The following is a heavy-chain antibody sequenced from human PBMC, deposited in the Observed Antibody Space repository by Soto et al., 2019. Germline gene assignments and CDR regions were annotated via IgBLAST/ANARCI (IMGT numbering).Heavy chain of an antibody. CDR3: AYSSTPFDY. J-gene: IGHJ4*02. CDR2: ISGSGGST. V-gene: IGHV3-23*01. D-gene: IGHD6-13*01. CDR1: GFTFSSYD. Sequence: GGSLRLSCAASGFTFSSYDMQWVRQATGKGLEWVSAISGSGGSTYYADSVKGRFTISRDNSKNTLYLQMNSLRAEDTAVYYCAYSSTPFDYWGQGTLVTVSS.